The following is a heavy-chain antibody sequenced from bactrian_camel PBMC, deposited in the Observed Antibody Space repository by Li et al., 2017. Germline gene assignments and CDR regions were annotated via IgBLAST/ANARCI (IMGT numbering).Heavy chain of an antibody. J-gene: IGHJ4*01. CDR3: AANGPCRVIATQPSVSEYDH. V-gene: IGHV3S26*01. Sequence: PLVESGGGSVQAGGSLRLSCAAPGYRYDTYCMGWFRQAPGKAREGIAVIDSDGDTAYAESMKGRFTVSQNDAKDTVYLQMDSLKPEDTGMYFCAANGPCRVIATQPSVSEYDHRGHGTQVTVS. CDR1: GYRYDTYC. CDR2: IDSDGDT. D-gene: IGHD4*01.